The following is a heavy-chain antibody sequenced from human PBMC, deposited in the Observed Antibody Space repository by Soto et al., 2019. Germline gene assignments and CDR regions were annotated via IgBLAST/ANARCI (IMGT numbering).Heavy chain of an antibody. Sequence: GGSLRLSCAASGFTFSSYAMSWVRQAPGKGLEWVSAISGSGGSTYYADSVKGRFTISRDNSKNTLYLQMNSLRAEDTAVYYCAKGGSSYDFWSGYLNWGQGTLVTVSS. V-gene: IGHV3-23*01. D-gene: IGHD3-3*01. CDR3: AKGGSSYDFWSGYLN. CDR1: GFTFSSYA. CDR2: ISGSGGST. J-gene: IGHJ4*02.